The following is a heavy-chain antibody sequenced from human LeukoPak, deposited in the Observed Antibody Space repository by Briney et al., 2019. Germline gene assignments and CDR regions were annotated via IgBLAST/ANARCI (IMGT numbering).Heavy chain of an antibody. CDR1: GGSISSSSYY. CDR3: ARPADYDILTGYRY. D-gene: IGHD3-9*01. V-gene: IGHV4-39*01. Sequence: SETLSLTCTVSGGSISSSSYYWGWIRQPPGKGLEWIGSIYYSGSTYYNPSLKSRVTISVDTSKNQFSLKLSSVTAADTAAYYCARPADYDILTGYRYWGQGTLVTVSS. J-gene: IGHJ4*02. CDR2: IYYSGST.